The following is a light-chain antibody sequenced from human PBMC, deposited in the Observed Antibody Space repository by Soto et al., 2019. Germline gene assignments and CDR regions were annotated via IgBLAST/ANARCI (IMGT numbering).Light chain of an antibody. CDR2: EVN. J-gene: IGLJ3*02. CDR3: SSFAVGNVRV. V-gene: IGLV2-8*01. CDR1: SSDVGAYNY. Sequence: QSALTQPPSASGSPGQSVTISCTGTSSDVGAYNYVSWYQQHLGKAPKLIIYEVNKRPSGVPDRFSGSKSGDTASLTVSGLQAEDEADYYCSSFAVGNVRVFGGGTKLTVL.